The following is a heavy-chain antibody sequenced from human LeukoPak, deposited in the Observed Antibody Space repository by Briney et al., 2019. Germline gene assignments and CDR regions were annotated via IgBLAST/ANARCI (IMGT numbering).Heavy chain of an antibody. CDR3: ARSGYSYGADAFDI. J-gene: IGHJ3*02. CDR1: GGSISSYY. D-gene: IGHD5-18*01. Sequence: SETVSLTCTVSGGSISSYYWSWIRQPPGKGLEWIGYIYYSGSTNYNPSLKSRVTISVDTSKNQFSLKLSSVTAADTAVYYCARSGYSYGADAFDIWGQGTMVTVSS. CDR2: IYYSGST. V-gene: IGHV4-59*01.